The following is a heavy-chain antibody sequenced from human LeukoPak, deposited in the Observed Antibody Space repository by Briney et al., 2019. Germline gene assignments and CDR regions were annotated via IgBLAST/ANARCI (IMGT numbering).Heavy chain of an antibody. Sequence: KPSETLSLTCTVSGGSISSSSYYWGWIRQPPGKGLEWIGSIYYSGSTYYNPSLKSRVTISVDTSKNQFSLKLNSVTAADTAVYYCARQYGSWYTFYFQHWGQGTLVTVSS. V-gene: IGHV4-39*01. D-gene: IGHD6-13*01. CDR3: ARQYGSWYTFYFQH. J-gene: IGHJ1*01. CDR2: IYYSGST. CDR1: GGSISSSSYY.